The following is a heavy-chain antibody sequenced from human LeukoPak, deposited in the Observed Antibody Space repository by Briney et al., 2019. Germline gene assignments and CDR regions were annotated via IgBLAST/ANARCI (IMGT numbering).Heavy chain of an antibody. CDR1: GYTFSDYY. CDR3: ARGGSSSNDY. D-gene: IGHD6-6*01. CDR2: INPNSADA. J-gene: IGHJ4*02. Sequence: ASVKVSYKASGYTFSDYYMHWVRQAPGQGLEWMGWINPNSADANYAQKFQGRVTVTRDTSISTVYMELSRLRSDDTAVYYCARGGSSSNDYWGQGTLITVSS. V-gene: IGHV1-2*02.